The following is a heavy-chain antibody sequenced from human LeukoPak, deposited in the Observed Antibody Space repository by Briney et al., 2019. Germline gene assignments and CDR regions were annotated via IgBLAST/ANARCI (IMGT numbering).Heavy chain of an antibody. Sequence: PGGSLRLSCTASGFTFGDYAMSWVRQAPGKGLEYVAAITINIDRTFYADSVNGRFTISRDNSRNTLYLQMSSLRPEDTALYYCVKPARGSGIQYGLDSWGQGTLVTVSS. CDR1: GFTFGDYA. CDR2: ITINIDRT. D-gene: IGHD3-10*01. J-gene: IGHJ4*02. CDR3: VKPARGSGIQYGLDS. V-gene: IGHV3-64D*06.